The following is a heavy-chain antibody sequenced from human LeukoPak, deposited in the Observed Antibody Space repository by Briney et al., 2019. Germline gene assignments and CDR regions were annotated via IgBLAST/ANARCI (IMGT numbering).Heavy chain of an antibody. D-gene: IGHD4-17*01. Sequence: SETLSLTCTVSGGSISSYYWSWIRQPPGKGLEWIGYIFYRGSTNYNPSLKSRVTISIDASKNQFSLKLSSVTAADTAVYYCARRGADDYGDYGSDYWGQGTLVTVSS. V-gene: IGHV4-59*08. CDR1: GGSISSYY. CDR2: IFYRGST. J-gene: IGHJ4*02. CDR3: ARRGADDYGDYGSDY.